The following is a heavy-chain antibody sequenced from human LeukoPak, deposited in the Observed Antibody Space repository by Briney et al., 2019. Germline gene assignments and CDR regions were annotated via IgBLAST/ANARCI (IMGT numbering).Heavy chain of an antibody. CDR3: ARHFVAARPDEGDY. V-gene: IGHV4-39*01. CDR1: GGSISSSSYY. CDR2: IYYRGST. Sequence: PETLSPTSTLSGGSISSSSYYCGWIRQPPWKGREWIGSIYYRGSTYYNPSPKKRVRISVDTSKNQFSLRLGSVTAADTAVYYCARHFVAARPDEGDYWGQGSLVTVSS. J-gene: IGHJ4*02. D-gene: IGHD6-6*01.